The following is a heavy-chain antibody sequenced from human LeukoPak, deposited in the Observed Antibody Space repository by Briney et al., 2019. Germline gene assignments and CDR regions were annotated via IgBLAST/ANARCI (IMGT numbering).Heavy chain of an antibody. V-gene: IGHV3-23*01. CDR1: GFTLSSYG. CDR2: IDGSAGGT. CDR3: AKDSSSWSHFDF. J-gene: IGHJ4*02. Sequence: GGSLRLSCAASGFTLSSYGMTWVRQAPGKGLEWVSAIDGSAGGTYYADSVKGRFTISRDISKNTLHLQMNSLRVEDTGVYYCAKDSSSWSHFDFWGQGTLVTVSS. D-gene: IGHD6-13*01.